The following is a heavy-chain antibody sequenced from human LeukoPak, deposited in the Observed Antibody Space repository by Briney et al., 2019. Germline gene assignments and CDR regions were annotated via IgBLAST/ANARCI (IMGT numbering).Heavy chain of an antibody. CDR1: GGSISSGGYY. D-gene: IGHD5-18*01. CDR3: ARGGTVDTAMVPYYYYGMDV. CDR2: IYYSDNT. Sequence: PSETLSLTCTVSGGSISSGGYYWSWLRQHPGQGLEWIGYIYYSDNTYYNPSLKSRVTISVDTSKNQFSLKLSSVTAADTAVYYCARGGTVDTAMVPYYYYGMDVWGQGTTVTVSS. V-gene: IGHV4-31*03. J-gene: IGHJ6*02.